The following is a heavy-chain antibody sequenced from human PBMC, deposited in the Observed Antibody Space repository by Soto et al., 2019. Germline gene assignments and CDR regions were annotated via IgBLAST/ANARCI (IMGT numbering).Heavy chain of an antibody. CDR2: MNPNSGNT. CDR3: ASISAPCYYYSYMDV. CDR1: GYTFTIYD. V-gene: IGHV1-8*01. J-gene: IGHJ6*03. Sequence: ASVKVSCKASGYTFTIYDINWVRQATGQGLEWMGWMNPNSGNTGYAQKFQGRVTMTRNTSISTAYMELSSLRSEDTAVYYCASISAPCYYYSYMDVWGKGPTVTVS. D-gene: IGHD1-26*01.